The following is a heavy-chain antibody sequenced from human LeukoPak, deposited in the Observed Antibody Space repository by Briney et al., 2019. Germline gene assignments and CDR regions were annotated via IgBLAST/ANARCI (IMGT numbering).Heavy chain of an antibody. CDR2: MNPNSGNT. CDR3: ARVSRGCSSGWYISNYYYYYMDV. CDR1: GYTFTSYD. J-gene: IGHJ6*03. Sequence: GASVKVSCKASGYTFTSYDINWVRQATGQGLEWMGWMNPNSGNTGYAQKFQGRVTMTRNTSISTAYMELSSLRSEDTAVYYCARVSRGCSSGWYISNYYYYYMDVWGKGTTVTVSS. V-gene: IGHV1-8*01. D-gene: IGHD6-19*01.